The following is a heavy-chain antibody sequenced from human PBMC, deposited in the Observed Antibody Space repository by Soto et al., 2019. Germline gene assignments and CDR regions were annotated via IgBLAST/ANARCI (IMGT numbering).Heavy chain of an antibody. V-gene: IGHV3-23*01. CDR2: ISGSGGNT. CDR3: AIDPLRGGGAFDI. J-gene: IGHJ3*02. CDR1: GFTFSSYG. D-gene: IGHD2-15*01. Sequence: EVQLLESGGGLVQPGGSLRLSCAASGFTFSSYGMSWVRQAPGKGLEGVSAISGSGGNTYYADSVKGRFIISRDNSKNTLYLQMNSLRAEDTAVYYCAIDPLRGGGAFDIWGQGTMVTVSS.